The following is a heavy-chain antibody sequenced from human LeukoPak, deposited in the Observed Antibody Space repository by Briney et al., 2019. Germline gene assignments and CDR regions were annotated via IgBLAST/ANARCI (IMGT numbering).Heavy chain of an antibody. CDR2: IRSDGYHT. D-gene: IGHD1-26*01. CDR3: AKPSGSGVDY. Sequence: GGSLRLSCGASGFVFDDYDMHWVRKAPRKGQEWVAFIRSDGYHTYYTNSSNGRFIITRDNFKNTLYLQMNSLRLEDMAVYYCAKPSGSGVDYWGRGTRVTVSS. J-gene: IGHJ4*02. CDR1: GFVFDDYD. V-gene: IGHV3-30*02.